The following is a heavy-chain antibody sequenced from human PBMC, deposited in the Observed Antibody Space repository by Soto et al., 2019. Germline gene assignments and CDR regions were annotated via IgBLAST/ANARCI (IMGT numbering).Heavy chain of an antibody. D-gene: IGHD4-17*01. CDR3: VRGLRNYYGVDV. CDR1: GFTFSFHW. CDR2: IKFDGTTT. J-gene: IGHJ6*02. Sequence: EVQLVESGGGLLQPGGSLRLSCVASGFTFSFHWMHWVRQAPGKGLVWVSSIKFDGTTTNYADSVNGRFAISRDNAKNTGYLQLYSLTAEDTGVYYCVRGLRNYYGVDVWGQGTTVTVSS. V-gene: IGHV3-74*01.